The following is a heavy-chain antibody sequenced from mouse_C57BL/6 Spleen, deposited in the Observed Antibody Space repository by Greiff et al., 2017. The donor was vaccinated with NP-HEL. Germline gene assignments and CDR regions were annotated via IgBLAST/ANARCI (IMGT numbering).Heavy chain of an antibody. Sequence: EVQLQQSGPELVKPGASVKISCKASGYSFTGYYMHWVKQSHGNILDWIGYIYPYNGVSSYNQKFKGNATLTVDKSSRTAYLALRSLPSEDSAVPYCGRDYDYDGRARDDGGEGTAVTGCS. CDR1: GYSFTGYY. CDR2: IYPYNGVS. D-gene: IGHD2-4*01. J-gene: IGHJ4*01. CDR3: GRDYDYDGRARDD. V-gene: IGHV1-31*01.